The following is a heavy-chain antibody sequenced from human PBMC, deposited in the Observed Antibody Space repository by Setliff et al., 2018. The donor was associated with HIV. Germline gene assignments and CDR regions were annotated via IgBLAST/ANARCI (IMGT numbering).Heavy chain of an antibody. V-gene: IGHV4-38-2*02. Sequence: SETLSLTCTVSGSPISSDYYWGWLRQSPGKGPEWIGSIHHSGGAYYNPSLRSRVTMSVDTSKNQLSLRLTSMTAADAAVYYCARPYISSSLSTPFDNWGQGTLVAVSS. J-gene: IGHJ4*02. CDR1: GSPISSDYY. CDR2: IHHSGGA. CDR3: ARPYISSSLSTPFDN. D-gene: IGHD6-13*01.